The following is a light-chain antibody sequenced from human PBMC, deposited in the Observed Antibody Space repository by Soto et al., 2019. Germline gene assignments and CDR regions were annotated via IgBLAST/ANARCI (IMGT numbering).Light chain of an antibody. CDR3: MQSIQLPRT. V-gene: IGKV2D-29*01. CDR2: EAS. J-gene: IGKJ1*01. Sequence: DIVITHTPPSLSVTPVHRASISCQARQSILHSDGKTYLYWFLQKPGQPPQLLIYEASYRVSGVPDRFSGSGSGTDFTLKISRVEAEDVGVYYCMQSIQLPRTFGQGTKVDIK. CDR1: QSILHSDGKTY.